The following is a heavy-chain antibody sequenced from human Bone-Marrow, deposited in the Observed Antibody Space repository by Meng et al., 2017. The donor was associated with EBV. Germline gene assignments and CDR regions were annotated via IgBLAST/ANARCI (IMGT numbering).Heavy chain of an antibody. CDR2: IYCDDDK. J-gene: IGHJ5*02. CDR1: GFTLSTSGGG. Sequence: EGGVRPVKTPQPSTLACGFSGFTLSTSGGGVRRLRQHPGKALEWLAFIYCDDDKRYSPSLKSRLTITKDTSKNQVVLTMTNMDPVDTATYYCAHSQWPASFDPWGQGTLVTVSS. CDR3: AHSQWPASFDP. D-gene: IGHD6-19*01. V-gene: IGHV2-5*02.